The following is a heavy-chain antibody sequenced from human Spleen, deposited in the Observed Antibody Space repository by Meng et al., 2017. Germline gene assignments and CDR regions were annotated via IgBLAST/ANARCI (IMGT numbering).Heavy chain of an antibody. J-gene: IGHJ5*02. V-gene: IGHV4-34*01. Sequence: QGQPDQWGAGLLKPSETLALTCAVYGGSFSGYYWNWIRQPPGKGLEWIGDINHSGITNYNPSLKSRVTISVDTSKNQFFLKLSSVTAADTAVYYCARDLWELRYKAPFDPWGQGILVTVSS. CDR3: ARDLWELRYKAPFDP. CDR2: INHSGIT. D-gene: IGHD3-16*01. CDR1: GGSFSGYY.